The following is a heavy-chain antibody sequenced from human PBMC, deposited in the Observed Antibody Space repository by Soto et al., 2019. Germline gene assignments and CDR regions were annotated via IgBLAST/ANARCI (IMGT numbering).Heavy chain of an antibody. D-gene: IGHD5-12*01. Sequence: SETLSLTCTVSGGSISSYYWSWIRQPPGKGLEWIGYIYYSGSTNYNPSLKSRVTISVDTSKNQFSLKLSSVTAADTAVYYCAADGYSGYDSPATDAFDIWGQGTMVTVSS. J-gene: IGHJ3*02. CDR2: IYYSGST. CDR3: AADGYSGYDSPATDAFDI. V-gene: IGHV4-59*01. CDR1: GGSISSYY.